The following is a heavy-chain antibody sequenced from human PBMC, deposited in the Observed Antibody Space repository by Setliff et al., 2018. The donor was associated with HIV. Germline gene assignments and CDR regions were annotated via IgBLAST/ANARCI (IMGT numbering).Heavy chain of an antibody. V-gene: IGHV3-74*01. CDR3: TTDPYNGYSD. J-gene: IGHJ4*01. CDR1: GFAFSHYW. Sequence: PGESLKISCAASGFTSGFAFSHYWMHWVRQVPGKGLVWVSRITNDVSSTTYADFVKGRFTISRDNAKNMVYLQMNSLRVEDTAVYYCTTDPYNGYSDWGHGAAVTVSS. CDR2: ITNDVSST. D-gene: IGHD5-12*01.